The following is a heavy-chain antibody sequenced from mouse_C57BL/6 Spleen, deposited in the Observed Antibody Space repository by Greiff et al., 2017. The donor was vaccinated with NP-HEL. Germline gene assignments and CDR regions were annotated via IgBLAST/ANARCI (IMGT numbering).Heavy chain of an antibody. D-gene: IGHD3-2*02. V-gene: IGHV10-1*01. CDR3: VRRGDQGAWFAY. CDR1: GFSFNTYA. Sequence: EVKLMESGGGLVQPKGSLKLSCAASGFSFNTYAMNWVRQAPGKGLEWVARIRSKSNNYATYYADSVKDRFTISRDDSESMLYLQMNNLKTEDTAMYYCVRRGDQGAWFAYWGQGTLITVSA. CDR2: IRSKSNNYAT. J-gene: IGHJ3*01.